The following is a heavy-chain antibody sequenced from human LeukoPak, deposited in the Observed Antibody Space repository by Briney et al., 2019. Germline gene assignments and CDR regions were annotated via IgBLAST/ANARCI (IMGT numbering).Heavy chain of an antibody. V-gene: IGHV1-69-2*01. Sequence: VKVSCKVSGYTLTDYYIHWVRQAPGKGLEWMGLVDPEDGEPMYTEKFRGRVTITADTSTDTAYMELGSLRSEDTALYYCATRSSGRYRDAFDIWGQGTMVTVSS. J-gene: IGHJ3*02. D-gene: IGHD1-26*01. CDR1: GYTLTDYY. CDR3: ATRSSGRYRDAFDI. CDR2: VDPEDGEP.